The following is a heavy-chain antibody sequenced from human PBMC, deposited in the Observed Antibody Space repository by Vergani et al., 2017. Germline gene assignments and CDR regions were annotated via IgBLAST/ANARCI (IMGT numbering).Heavy chain of an antibody. CDR2: FDPEDGET. V-gene: IGHV1-24*01. CDR3: ATGRYCSSTSCVQGYYYYYYGMDV. Sequence: QVQLVQSGAEVKKPGASVKVSCKVSGYTLTELSMHWVRQAPGKGLEWMGGFDPEDGETIYAQKFQGRVTMTEDTSTDTAYMELSSLRSEDTAVYYCATGRYCSSTSCVQGYYYYYYGMDVWGQGTTVTVSS. J-gene: IGHJ6*02. D-gene: IGHD2-2*01. CDR1: GYTLTELS.